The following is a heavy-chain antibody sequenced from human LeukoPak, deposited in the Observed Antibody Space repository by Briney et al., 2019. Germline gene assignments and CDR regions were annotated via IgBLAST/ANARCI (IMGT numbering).Heavy chain of an antibody. CDR2: IGTAGDT. V-gene: IGHV3-13*01. Sequence: GGSLRLSCAASGFTFSSYDMHWVRQATGKGLEWVSAIGTAGDTYYPGSVKGRFTISRENAKNSLYLQMNSLRAGDTAVYYCARGTNRGYSYGYRYYFDYWGQGTLVTVSS. J-gene: IGHJ4*02. CDR3: ARGTNRGYSYGYRYYFDY. CDR1: GFTFSSYD. D-gene: IGHD5-18*01.